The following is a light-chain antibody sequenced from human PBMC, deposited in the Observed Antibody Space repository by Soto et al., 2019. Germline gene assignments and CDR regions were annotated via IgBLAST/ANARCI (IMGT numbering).Light chain of an antibody. CDR2: WAS. V-gene: IGKV4-1*01. J-gene: IGKJ3*01. Sequence: DIVMTQSPAALGMSLCERATMNFKGSRNVLYKSKNKNYLAWYQQKPGQPPKLLIYWASTRESGVPDRFSGSGSGTDFTLTINGLQAEDVAVYFCQQYHTTPFTFGPGTKVDIK. CDR1: RNVLYKSKNKNY. CDR3: QQYHTTPFT.